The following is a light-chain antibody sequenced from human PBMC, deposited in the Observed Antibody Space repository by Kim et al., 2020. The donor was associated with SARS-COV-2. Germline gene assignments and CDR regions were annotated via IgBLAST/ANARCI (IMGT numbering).Light chain of an antibody. Sequence: QPVLTQSPSASASLGASVKLTCTLSSGHSTYAIAWHQQQPEKGPRYLMKLNSYGSHNKGDGIPDRFSGSSSGAERYLTISSLQAEDEADYYCQTWGTGIRVFGGGTQLTVL. CDR1: SGHSTYA. CDR2: LNSYGSH. V-gene: IGLV4-69*01. CDR3: QTWGTGIRV. J-gene: IGLJ2*01.